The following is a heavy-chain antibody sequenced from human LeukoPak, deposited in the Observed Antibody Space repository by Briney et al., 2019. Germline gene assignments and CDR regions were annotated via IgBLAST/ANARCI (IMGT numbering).Heavy chain of an antibody. CDR1: GGTFSSYA. CDR2: IIPIFGTA. V-gene: IGHV1-69*13. D-gene: IGHD1-7*01. J-gene: IGHJ6*02. Sequence: SVKVSCRASGGTFSSYAISWVRQAPGQGFEWMGGIIPIFGTANYAQKFQGRVTITADESTSTAYMELSSLRSEDTAVYYCARGETGTTYPYYYYGMDVWGQGTTVTVSS. CDR3: ARGETGTTYPYYYYGMDV.